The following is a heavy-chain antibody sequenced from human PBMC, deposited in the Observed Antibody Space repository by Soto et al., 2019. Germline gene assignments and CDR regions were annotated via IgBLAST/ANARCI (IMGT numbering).Heavy chain of an antibody. CDR1: GYTFTSYG. V-gene: IGHV1-18*01. CDR3: AREGTSTYGSGSYYPGPFDY. D-gene: IGHD3-10*01. J-gene: IGHJ4*02. CDR2: ISAYNGNT. Sequence: GASVKVSCKASGYTFTSYGISWVRQAPGQGLEWMGWISAYNGNTNYAQKLQGRVTMTTDTSTSTAYMELRSLRSDDTAVYYCAREGTSTYGSGSYYPGPFDYWRQGTLVTVPS.